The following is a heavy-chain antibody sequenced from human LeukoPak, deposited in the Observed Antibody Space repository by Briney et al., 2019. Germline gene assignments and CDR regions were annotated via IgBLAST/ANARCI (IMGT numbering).Heavy chain of an antibody. J-gene: IGHJ4*02. CDR3: VRDLNYTPDY. CDR1: GFTFSSYE. CDR2: ISSSGSTI. Sequence: TGGSLRLSCAASGFTFSSYEMNWVRQAPGKGLEWVSYISSSGSTIYYADSVKGRFTTSRDNAKNTLYLQMNSLGVEDTAVYYCVRDLNYTPDYWGQGTLVTVSS. V-gene: IGHV3-48*03. D-gene: IGHD2-2*02.